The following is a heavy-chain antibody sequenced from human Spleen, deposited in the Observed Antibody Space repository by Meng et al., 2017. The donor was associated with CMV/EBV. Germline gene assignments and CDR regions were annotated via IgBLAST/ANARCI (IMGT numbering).Heavy chain of an antibody. CDR3: ARRHSSGWYLYFDY. J-gene: IGHJ4*02. Sequence: GESLKISCAASGFSFNTCSLNWVRQAPGKGLEWVSRINSDGSSTSYADSVKGRFTISRDNAKNTLYLQMNSLRAEDTAVYYCARRHSSGWYLYFDYWGQGTLVTVSS. CDR1: GFSFNTCS. V-gene: IGHV3-74*01. D-gene: IGHD6-19*01. CDR2: INSDGSST.